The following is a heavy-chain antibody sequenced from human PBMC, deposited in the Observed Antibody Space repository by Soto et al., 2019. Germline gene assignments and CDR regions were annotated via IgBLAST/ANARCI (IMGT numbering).Heavy chain of an antibody. Sequence: ASVKVSCKASGYTFTSYAMHWVLQAPGQRLEWMGWINAGNGNTKYSQKFQGRVTITRDTSASTAYMELSSLRSEDTAVYYCARGVPTYYYDSSGYYYKNYYYYGMDVWGQGTTVTVSS. V-gene: IGHV1-3*01. CDR3: ARGVPTYYYDSSGYYYKNYYYYGMDV. CDR1: GYTFTSYA. CDR2: INAGNGNT. J-gene: IGHJ6*02. D-gene: IGHD3-22*01.